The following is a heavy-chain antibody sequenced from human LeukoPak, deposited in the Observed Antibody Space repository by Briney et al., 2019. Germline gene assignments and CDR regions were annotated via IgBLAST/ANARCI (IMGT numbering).Heavy chain of an antibody. D-gene: IGHD2-2*01. Sequence: PSETLSLTCGVYGGSFRSYYWNWIRQPPGKGLEWIGEINHSGSTNYNPSLKSRVTMSVDTSKKQFSLKLSSVTAADTAVYYCASQHCTSTTCYAYFAYWGQGPLVTVSS. CDR2: INHSGST. CDR3: ASQHCTSTTCYAYFAY. CDR1: GGSFRSYY. J-gene: IGHJ4*02. V-gene: IGHV4-34*01.